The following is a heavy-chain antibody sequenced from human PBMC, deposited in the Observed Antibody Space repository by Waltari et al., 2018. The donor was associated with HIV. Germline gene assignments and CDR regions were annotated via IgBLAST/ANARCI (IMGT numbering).Heavy chain of an antibody. CDR1: GSPFSSYW. CDR2: IKQDGSEK. J-gene: IGHJ4*02. D-gene: IGHD3-10*01. V-gene: IGHV3-7*04. CDR3: ARGGFYGSGSKVN. Sequence: EVQLVESGGGLVQPGGSLRPSCAASGSPFSSYWMSWVRQAPGKGLEWVANIKQDGSEKYYVDSVNGRFTISRDNAENSLYLQMNSLRAEDTAVYYCARGGFYGSGSKVNWGQGTLVTVSS.